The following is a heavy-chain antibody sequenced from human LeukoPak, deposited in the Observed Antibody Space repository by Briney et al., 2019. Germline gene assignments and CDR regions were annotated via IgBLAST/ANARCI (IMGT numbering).Heavy chain of an antibody. Sequence: PSEALSLTCAVSGGSISSSNWWSWVRQPPGKGLEWIGEIYHSGSTNYNPSLKSRVTISVDKSKNQFSLKLSSVTAADTAVYYCARDRSSSWPHYYYYYYTDVWGKGTTVTVSS. V-gene: IGHV4-4*02. CDR1: GGSISSSNW. J-gene: IGHJ6*03. CDR2: IYHSGST. CDR3: ARDRSSSWPHYYYYYYTDV. D-gene: IGHD6-13*01.